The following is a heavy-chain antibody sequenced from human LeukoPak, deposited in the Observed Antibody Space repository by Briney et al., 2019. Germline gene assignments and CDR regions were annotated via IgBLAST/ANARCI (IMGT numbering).Heavy chain of an antibody. Sequence: SETLSLTCTVSGGSISSSSYYWGWIRQPPGKGLEWIGSIYYSGSTYYNPSLKSRVTISVDTSKNQFSLKLSSVTAADTAVYYCARPVRGSGYDPFDYWGQGTLVTVSS. CDR2: IYYSGST. V-gene: IGHV4-39*01. CDR3: ARPVRGSGYDPFDY. CDR1: GGSISSSSYY. D-gene: IGHD5-12*01. J-gene: IGHJ4*02.